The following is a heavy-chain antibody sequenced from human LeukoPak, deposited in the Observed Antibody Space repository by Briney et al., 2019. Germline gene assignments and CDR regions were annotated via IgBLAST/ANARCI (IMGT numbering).Heavy chain of an antibody. CDR1: GYSISSGYY. J-gene: IGHJ4*02. Sequence: PSETLSLTCTVSGYSISSGYYWGWIRQPPGKGLEWIGSIYHSGSTYYNPSLMSRVTISVDTSKNQFSLKLSSVTAADTAVYYCARGLVVPAALFDYWGQGTLVTVSS. D-gene: IGHD2-2*01. CDR2: IYHSGST. CDR3: ARGLVVPAALFDY. V-gene: IGHV4-38-2*02.